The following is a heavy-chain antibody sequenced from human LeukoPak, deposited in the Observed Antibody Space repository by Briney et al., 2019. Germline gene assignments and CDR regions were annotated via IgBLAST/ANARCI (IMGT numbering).Heavy chain of an antibody. CDR2: IYASGST. Sequence: SETLSLTCTVSGGSISNYYWSWIRQPAGMGLEWIGRIYASGSTNYNPSLKSRVTMSVDTSNNQFSLNLSSVTAADTAVYYCARTSARGTQFDYWGQGTLVTVSS. V-gene: IGHV4-4*07. D-gene: IGHD1/OR15-1a*01. CDR3: ARTSARGTQFDY. J-gene: IGHJ4*02. CDR1: GGSISNYY.